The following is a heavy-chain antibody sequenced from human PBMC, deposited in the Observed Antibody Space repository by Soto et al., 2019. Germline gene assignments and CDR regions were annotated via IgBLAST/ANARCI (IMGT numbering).Heavy chain of an antibody. CDR1: GYTFTRYT. J-gene: IGHJ4*02. CDR3: ARDPDYYDSSGYLDY. Sequence: ASVKVSCKASGYTFTRYTMYWVRQAPGQRLECMGWINAGNDNIKYSQKFQGRFTISRDNSKNTLYLQMNSLRAEDTAVYYCARDPDYYDSSGYLDYWGQGTLVTVSS. D-gene: IGHD3-22*01. V-gene: IGHV1-3*01. CDR2: INAGNDNI.